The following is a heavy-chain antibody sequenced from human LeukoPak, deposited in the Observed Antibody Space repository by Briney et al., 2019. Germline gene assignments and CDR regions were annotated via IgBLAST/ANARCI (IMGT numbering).Heavy chain of an antibody. D-gene: IGHD3-22*01. V-gene: IGHV3-74*01. J-gene: IGHJ4*02. CDR2: LNPDGSAT. Sequence: GGSLRLSCAPSGFTFETHWMHWVRQAPGRGLVWVSRLNPDGSATTYADSVRGRFTISRDNGKNTLFLQMNSLRVDDTAVYYCARDFYTTGYHSNGDDFDYLGQGTLVTVSS. CDR3: ARDFYTTGYHSNGDDFDY. CDR1: GFTFETHW.